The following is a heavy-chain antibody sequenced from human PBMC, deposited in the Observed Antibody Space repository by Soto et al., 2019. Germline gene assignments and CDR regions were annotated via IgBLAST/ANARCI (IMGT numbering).Heavy chain of an antibody. Sequence: QVQLVQSGADVKKPGASVKVSCKASGYTFTSYYVHWVRQAPGQGLEWMGWINPNTGGTNYAQKFQGWVTMTRDTAISTAYMELSRLRSDDTAMYYCARSEAGLRRKNYYYYSGMDVWGQGTTVTVSS. CDR1: GYTFTSYY. V-gene: IGHV1-2*04. CDR3: ARSEAGLRRKNYYYYSGMDV. J-gene: IGHJ6*02. D-gene: IGHD4-17*01. CDR2: INPNTGGT.